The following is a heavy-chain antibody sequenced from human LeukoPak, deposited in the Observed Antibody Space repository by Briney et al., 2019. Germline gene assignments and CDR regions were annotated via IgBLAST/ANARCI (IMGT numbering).Heavy chain of an antibody. J-gene: IGHJ4*02. D-gene: IGHD4-17*01. CDR1: GGSISSYY. CDR3: ARGTATVPAGFDY. Sequence: SETLSLTCTVSGGSISSYYWSWIRQPPGKGLEWIGYIYYSGSTNYNPSLKSRVTISVDTSKNQFSLNLSSVSAADTAVYYCARGTATVPAGFDYWGQGTLVTVSS. V-gene: IGHV4-59*01. CDR2: IYYSGST.